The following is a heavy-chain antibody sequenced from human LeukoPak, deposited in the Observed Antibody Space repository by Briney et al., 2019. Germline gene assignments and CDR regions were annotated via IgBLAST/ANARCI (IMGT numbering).Heavy chain of an antibody. D-gene: IGHD6-19*01. CDR3: AKAREAFSGGWYGETSFDY. V-gene: IGHV3-7*03. CDR1: GFTFSSYW. Sequence: GGSLRLSCAASGFTFSSYWMSWVRQAPGKGLEWVANIKQDGSEKYYVDSVKGRFTISRDNAKNSLYLQMNSLRAEDTAVYYCAKAREAFSGGWYGETSFDYWGQGTLVTVSS. CDR2: IKQDGSEK. J-gene: IGHJ4*02.